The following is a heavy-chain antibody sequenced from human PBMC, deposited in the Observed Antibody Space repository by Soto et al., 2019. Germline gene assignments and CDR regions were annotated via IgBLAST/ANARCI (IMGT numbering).Heavy chain of an antibody. CDR1: GLTFSDSA. J-gene: IGHJ6*02. CDR2: IRSKTNNYAT. D-gene: IGHD5-12*01. Sequence: EVQLVESGGGLVQPGGSLKLSCAASGLTFSDSAIHWVRQASGKGLEWVGRIRSKTNNYATTYAASVKGRFTISRDDSKNTAYLQMNSLKTEDTAVYYCTRPKNALRFYSSNGIDVGGQGTTVTVSS. V-gene: IGHV3-73*02. CDR3: TRPKNALRFYSSNGIDV.